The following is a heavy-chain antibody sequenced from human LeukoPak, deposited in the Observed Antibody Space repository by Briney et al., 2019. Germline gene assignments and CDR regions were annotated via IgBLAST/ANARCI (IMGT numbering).Heavy chain of an antibody. CDR1: GFSLSTSGVG. Sequence: SGPTLVKPTQTLMLTCTFSGFSLSTSGVGVGWIRQPPGKALEWLALIYWNDDKRYSPSLKSRLTITKDTSKNQVVLTMTNMDPVDTATYYCAHRTYYYDSSGYWPFDPWGQGTLVTVSS. CDR3: AHRTYYYDSSGYWPFDP. J-gene: IGHJ5*02. V-gene: IGHV2-5*01. D-gene: IGHD3-22*01. CDR2: IYWNDDK.